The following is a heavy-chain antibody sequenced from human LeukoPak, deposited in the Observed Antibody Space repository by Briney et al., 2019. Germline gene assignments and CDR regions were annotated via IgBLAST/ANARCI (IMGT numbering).Heavy chain of an antibody. D-gene: IGHD1-26*01. V-gene: IGHV4-34*12. CDR2: IFHSGDT. J-gene: IGHJ4*02. CDR1: GGSFSGYY. Sequence: SETLSLTCAVYGGSFSGYYWSWIRQPPGKGLEWIGSIFHSGDTYYNPSLKSRVTISVDTSKNQFPLKLNSVTAADTALYYCARVLVGATTAFDYWGQGTLVTVSS. CDR3: ARVLVGATTAFDY.